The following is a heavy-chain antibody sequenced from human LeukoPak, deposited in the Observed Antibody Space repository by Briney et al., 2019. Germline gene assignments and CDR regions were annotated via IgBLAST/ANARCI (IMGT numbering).Heavy chain of an antibody. J-gene: IGHJ6*03. Sequence: GGSLRLSCAASGFTFSSYWMSWVRQAPGKGLEWVANIKQDGSEKYYVDSVKGRFTISRDNAKNSLYLQMNSLRAEDTAVYYCARDTSIAARRGYYYYMDVWGKGTTVTVSS. V-gene: IGHV3-7*01. CDR2: IKQDGSEK. CDR1: GFTFSSYW. D-gene: IGHD6-6*01. CDR3: ARDTSIAARRGYYYYMDV.